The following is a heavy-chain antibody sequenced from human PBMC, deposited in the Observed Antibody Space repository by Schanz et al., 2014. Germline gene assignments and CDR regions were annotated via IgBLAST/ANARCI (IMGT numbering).Heavy chain of an antibody. D-gene: IGHD5-12*01. J-gene: IGHJ5*01. CDR3: AKDVYRGYYSVSSDS. V-gene: IGHV3-30*02. CDR1: GFNFNNHA. CDR2: VRFDGSER. Sequence: QVRLVESGGGVVQPGKSLTLSCAGSGFNFNNHAMHWLRQAPGKAPEWVAFVRFDGSERYYADSVKGRFTISRDDSKSTLHLQMNSLRAEDTALYYCAKDVYRGYYSVSSDSWGQGTLVTVSS.